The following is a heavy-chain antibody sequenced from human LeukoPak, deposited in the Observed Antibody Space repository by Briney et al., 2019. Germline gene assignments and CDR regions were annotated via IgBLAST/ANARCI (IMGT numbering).Heavy chain of an antibody. CDR2: ISGSAYST. CDR3: ARNTSGFKLGDAFDI. Sequence: GGSLRLSCAASGFTFSSYAMTWVRQAPGKGLEWISAISGSAYSTSYADSVKGRFTISRDNSKNTFYLQMNSLRAEDMAIYYCARNTSGFKLGDAFDIWGQGTMVTVSS. CDR1: GFTFSSYA. D-gene: IGHD3-22*01. V-gene: IGHV3-23*01. J-gene: IGHJ3*02.